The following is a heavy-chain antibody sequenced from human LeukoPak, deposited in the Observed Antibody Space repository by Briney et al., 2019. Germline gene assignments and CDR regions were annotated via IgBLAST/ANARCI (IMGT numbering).Heavy chain of an antibody. V-gene: IGHV4-34*01. CDR3: ARLGSDIVATFDP. Sequence: SETLSLTCAVYGGSFSGYYWSWTRQPPGKGLEWIGEINHSGGTNYNPSLKSRVTISVDTSKNQFSLKLSSVTAADTAVYYCARLGSDIVATFDPWGQGTLVTVSS. CDR2: INHSGGT. D-gene: IGHD5-12*01. J-gene: IGHJ5*02. CDR1: GGSFSGYY.